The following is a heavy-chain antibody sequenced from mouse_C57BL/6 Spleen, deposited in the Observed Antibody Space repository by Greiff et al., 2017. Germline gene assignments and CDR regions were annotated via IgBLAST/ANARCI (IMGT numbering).Heavy chain of an antibody. D-gene: IGHD1-1*01. CDR3: ARRWYGSSFFDY. Sequence: QVQLQQSGAELARPGASVKMSCKASGYTFTSYTMHWVQQRPGQGLEWIGYINPSSGYTKYNQKFKDKATLTADKSSSTAYMQLSSLTAEDSAVYYCARRWYGSSFFDYWGQGTTLTVSS. CDR2: INPSSGYT. J-gene: IGHJ2*01. V-gene: IGHV1-4*01. CDR1: GYTFTSYT.